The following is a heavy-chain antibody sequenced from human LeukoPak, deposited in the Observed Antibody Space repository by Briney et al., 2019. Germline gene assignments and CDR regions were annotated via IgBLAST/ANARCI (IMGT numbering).Heavy chain of an antibody. CDR2: IYYSGST. D-gene: IGHD3-22*01. CDR1: GGSIGSSTYY. CDR3: ARYGYYDRSGYYSSFDY. V-gene: IGHV4-39*01. Sequence: PSETLSLTCTVSGGSIGSSTYYWGWIRQPPGKGLEWIGSIYYSGSTYYNPSLKSRVTISVDTSKNQFSLKLSSVTATDTAVYYCARYGYYDRSGYYSSFDYWGQGTLVTVSS. J-gene: IGHJ4*02.